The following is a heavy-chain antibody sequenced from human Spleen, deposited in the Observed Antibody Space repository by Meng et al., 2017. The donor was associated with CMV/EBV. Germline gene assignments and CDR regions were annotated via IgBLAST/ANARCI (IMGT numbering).Heavy chain of an antibody. J-gene: IGHJ4*02. D-gene: IGHD3-22*01. CDR2: IYHSGST. V-gene: IGHV4-38-2*02. Sequence: SETLSLTCTVSGYSISSGYYWGWIRQPPGKGLEWIGSIYHSGSTYYNPSLKSRVTISVDTSKNQFSLKLSSVTAADTAVYYCARDWAYYYDSSGYYRYFDYWGQGTLVTVSS. CDR1: GYSISSGYY. CDR3: ARDWAYYYDSSGYYRYFDY.